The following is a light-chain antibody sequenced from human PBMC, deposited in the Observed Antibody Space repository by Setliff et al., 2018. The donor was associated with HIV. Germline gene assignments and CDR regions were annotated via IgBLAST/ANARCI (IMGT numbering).Light chain of an antibody. CDR3: SSYTSNTTVI. CDR1: SSDVGGYNY. Sequence: QSVLTQPPSASGSPGQSVTISCTGTSSDVGGYNYVSWYQQYPGKAPKLMIYEVSKRPSGVPDRFSGSKSGNTASLTVSGLQAEDEADYYCSSYTSNTTVIFGGGTKVTVL. V-gene: IGLV2-8*01. CDR2: EVS. J-gene: IGLJ2*01.